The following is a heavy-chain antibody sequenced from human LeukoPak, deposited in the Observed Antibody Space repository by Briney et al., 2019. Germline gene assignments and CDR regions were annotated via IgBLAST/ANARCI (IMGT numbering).Heavy chain of an antibody. Sequence: SVKVSCKASGYTFTGYYMHWVRQAPGPGLEWMGWVNPNSGGTNYAQKFQGRVTMTRDTAISTAYMELSRLRSDDTAVYYCANTYYYDSSGYYYYYYYGMDVWGQGTTVTVSS. J-gene: IGHJ6*02. D-gene: IGHD3-22*01. CDR1: GYTFTGYY. CDR3: ANTYYYDSSGYYYYYYYGMDV. V-gene: IGHV1-2*02. CDR2: VNPNSGGT.